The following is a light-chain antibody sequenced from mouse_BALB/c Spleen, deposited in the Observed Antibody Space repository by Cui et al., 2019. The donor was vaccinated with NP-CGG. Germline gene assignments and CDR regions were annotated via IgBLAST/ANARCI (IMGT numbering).Light chain of an antibody. J-gene: IGLJ1*01. Sequence: QAVVTHESAPTISPGETVRLTCRSSTGAVTTSNYANGVQEKPDHLFTGLIGGTNNRAPGVPARFSGSLIGDKAALTITGAQTEDETIYYCALWYSNHWVFGGGTKLTVL. CDR1: TGAVTTSNY. V-gene: IGLV1*01. CDR3: ALWYSNHWV. CDR2: GTN.